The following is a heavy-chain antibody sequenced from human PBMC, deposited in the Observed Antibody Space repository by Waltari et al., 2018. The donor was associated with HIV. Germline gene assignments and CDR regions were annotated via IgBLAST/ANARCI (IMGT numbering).Heavy chain of an antibody. CDR2: MNPNTGNT. V-gene: IGHV1-8*01. Sequence: QVHLVQSGAEVKKPGASVTVSCKTSGYTFRSFDINWVRQASGQGLEWMGWMNPNTGNTGYAQKFQGRVTMTRNTSITTAYMELNSLRSEDTAIYYCARGSTMGRVFDSWGQGTLVTVSS. CDR3: ARGSTMGRVFDS. CDR1: GYTFRSFD. D-gene: IGHD3-3*01. J-gene: IGHJ4*02.